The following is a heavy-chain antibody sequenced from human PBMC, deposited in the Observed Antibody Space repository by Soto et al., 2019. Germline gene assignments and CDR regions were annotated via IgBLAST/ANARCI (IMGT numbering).Heavy chain of an antibody. CDR2: IYHSGST. D-gene: IGHD5-18*01. Sequence: ASETLSLTCAVSGGSISSGGYSWSWIRQPPGKGLEWIGYIYHSGSTYYNPSLKSRVTISVDRSKNQFSLKLSSVTAADTAVYYCAGTRSGYSYGPFDYWGQGTLVTVSS. V-gene: IGHV4-30-2*01. J-gene: IGHJ4*02. CDR1: GGSISSGGYS. CDR3: AGTRSGYSYGPFDY.